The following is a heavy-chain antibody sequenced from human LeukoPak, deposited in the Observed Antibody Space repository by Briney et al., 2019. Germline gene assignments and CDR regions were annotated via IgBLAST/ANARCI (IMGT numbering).Heavy chain of an antibody. CDR1: GGSISSGGYY. J-gene: IGHJ6*02. D-gene: IGHD3-9*01. CDR2: ISHNVSP. V-gene: IGHV4-61*08. Sequence: NPSETLSLTCTVSGGSISSGGYYWSWIRQPPGKGLEWIGYISHNVSPDYSPSLKSRVTISADTSKNQFSLILRSVTAADTAVYYCTRDHWLKSSKTWYYYGLDVWGQGTTVTVSS. CDR3: TRDHWLKSSKTWYYYGLDV.